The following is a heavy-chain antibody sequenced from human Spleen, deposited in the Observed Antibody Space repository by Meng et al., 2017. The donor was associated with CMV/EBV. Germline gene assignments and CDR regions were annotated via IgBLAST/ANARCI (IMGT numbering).Heavy chain of an antibody. V-gene: IGHV4-39*02. Sequence: SETLSLTCTVSGGSISSSRYYWGWIRQPPGKGLEWIGSIYYSGTTYYNPSLKSRVTISVDTSKRQFSLKLSSVTAADTAVYYCARDETRGMDVWGQGTTVTVSS. J-gene: IGHJ6*02. CDR3: ARDETRGMDV. CDR1: GGSISSSRYY. CDR2: IYYSGTT.